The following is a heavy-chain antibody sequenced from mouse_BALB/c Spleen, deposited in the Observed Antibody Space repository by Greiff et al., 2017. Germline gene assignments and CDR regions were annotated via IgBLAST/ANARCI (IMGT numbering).Heavy chain of an antibody. Sequence: QVQLKQSGAELVKPGASVKLSCKASGYTFTSYYMYWVKQRPGQGLEWIAEINPSNGGTNFNEKFKSKATLTVDKSSSTAYMQLSSLTSEDSAVYYCTRSKYGNYDYAMDYWGQGTSVTVSS. J-gene: IGHJ4*01. CDR2: INPSNGGT. D-gene: IGHD2-10*02. V-gene: IGHV1S81*02. CDR3: TRSKYGNYDYAMDY. CDR1: GYTFTSYY.